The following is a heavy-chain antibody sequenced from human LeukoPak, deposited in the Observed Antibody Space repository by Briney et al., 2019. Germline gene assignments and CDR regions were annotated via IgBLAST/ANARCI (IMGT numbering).Heavy chain of an antibody. CDR3: AKVLYSRTIFGVVIIPYY. CDR1: GFTFSSYA. Sequence: GGSLRLSCAASGFTFSSYAMSWVRQAPGKGLEWVSAISGSGGSTYYADSVKGRFTISRDNSKNTLYLQMNSLRAEDTAVYYCAKVLYSRTIFGVVIIPYYWGQGTLVTVSS. CDR2: ISGSGGST. J-gene: IGHJ4*02. V-gene: IGHV3-23*01. D-gene: IGHD3-3*01.